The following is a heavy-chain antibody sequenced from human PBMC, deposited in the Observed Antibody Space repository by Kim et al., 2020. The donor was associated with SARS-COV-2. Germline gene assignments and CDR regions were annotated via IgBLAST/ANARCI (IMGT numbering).Heavy chain of an antibody. CDR2: ISGSALYT. CDR1: GFNFENFG. D-gene: IGHD2-21*01. V-gene: IGHV3-23*01. Sequence: GGSLRLSCAGSGFNFENFGMSWVRQAPGKGLEWVSAISGSALYTFYAASVKGRFTISRDNSKNTMFLQMNSLRAEDTALYYCAKDRADTSLFSFDSWGLG. CDR3: AKDRADTSLFSFDS. J-gene: IGHJ4*02.